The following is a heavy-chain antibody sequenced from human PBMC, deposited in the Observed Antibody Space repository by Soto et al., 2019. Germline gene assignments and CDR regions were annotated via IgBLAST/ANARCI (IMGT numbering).Heavy chain of an antibody. V-gene: IGHV4-59*01. D-gene: IGHD5-12*01. Sequence: SETLSLTCPVSGGSISSYYLSWIRQPPGKGLEWIGYIYYSGSTNYNPSLKSRVTISVDTSKNQFSLKLSSVTAADTAVYYCARARGYGGNFLTYWGQGTLVTVSS. CDR3: ARARGYGGNFLTY. J-gene: IGHJ4*02. CDR1: GGSISSYY. CDR2: IYYSGST.